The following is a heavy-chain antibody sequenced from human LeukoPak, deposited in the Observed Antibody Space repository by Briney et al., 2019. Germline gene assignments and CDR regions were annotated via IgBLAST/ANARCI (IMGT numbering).Heavy chain of an antibody. CDR3: ATTYSAYCSSTSCYGRFDY. CDR2: ISGSGSNT. D-gene: IGHD2-2*01. Sequence: GGSLRLSCAASGFTFSSYAMSWVRQAPGKGLEWVSGISGSGSNTYYADSVKGRFTISRDNSKNTLYLQMNSLRAEDTAVYYCATTYSAYCSSTSCYGRFDYWGQGTLVTVSS. V-gene: IGHV3-23*01. CDR1: GFTFSSYA. J-gene: IGHJ4*02.